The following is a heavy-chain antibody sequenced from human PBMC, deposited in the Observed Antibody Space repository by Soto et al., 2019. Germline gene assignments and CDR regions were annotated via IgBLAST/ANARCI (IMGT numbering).Heavy chain of an antibody. V-gene: IGHV4-34*01. CDR3: ARVTYYDSSGYYSYYFDY. Sequence: SETLSLTCAVYGGSFSGYYWSWIRQPPGKGLEWIGEINHSGSTNYNPSLKSRVTISVDTSKNQFSLKLSSVTAADTAVYYCARVTYYDSSGYYSYYFDYWGQGTLVTVSS. CDR2: INHSGST. CDR1: GGSFSGYY. D-gene: IGHD3-22*01. J-gene: IGHJ4*02.